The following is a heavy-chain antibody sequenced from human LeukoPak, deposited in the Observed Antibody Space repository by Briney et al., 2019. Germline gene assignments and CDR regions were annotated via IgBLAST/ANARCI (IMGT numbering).Heavy chain of an antibody. CDR1: GGTFSSYA. V-gene: IGHV1-69*13. CDR3: ARWPGGYYDSSGYHVGYYFDY. D-gene: IGHD3-22*01. CDR2: IIPIFGTA. J-gene: IGHJ4*02. Sequence: GASVKVSCKASGGTFSSYAISWVRQAPGQGLEWMGGIIPIFGTANYAQKFQGRVTITADESTSTAYMELSSLRSEDTAVYYCARWPGGYYDSSGYHVGYYFDYWGQGTLVTVSS.